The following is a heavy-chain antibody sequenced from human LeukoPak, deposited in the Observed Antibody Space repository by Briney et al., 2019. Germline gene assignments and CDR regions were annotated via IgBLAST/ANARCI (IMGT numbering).Heavy chain of an antibody. Sequence: ASVKVSCKAPGYSFTSYGISWVRQAPGQGLEWMGWISAYNGNTNYAQKLQGRVTMTTDTSTSTAYMELRSLRSDDTAVYYCARESGWGAGDYYFDYWGQGTLVTVSS. CDR2: ISAYNGNT. D-gene: IGHD4-17*01. CDR3: ARESGWGAGDYYFDY. J-gene: IGHJ4*02. V-gene: IGHV1-18*01. CDR1: GYSFTSYG.